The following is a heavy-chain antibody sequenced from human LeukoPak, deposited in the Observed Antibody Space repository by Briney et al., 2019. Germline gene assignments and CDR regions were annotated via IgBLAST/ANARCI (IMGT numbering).Heavy chain of an antibody. D-gene: IGHD2-2*02. J-gene: IGHJ4*02. V-gene: IGHV4-39*07. CDR2: IYHSGST. CDR3: ARDSTYCSSTSCYKDFDY. CDR1: GGSISSGDYY. Sequence: SQTLSLTCTVSGGSISSGDYYWSWIRQPPGKGLEWIGRIYHSGSTYYNPSLKSRVTISVDTSKNQFSLKLSSVTAADTAVYYCARDSTYCSSTSCYKDFDYWGQGTLVTVSS.